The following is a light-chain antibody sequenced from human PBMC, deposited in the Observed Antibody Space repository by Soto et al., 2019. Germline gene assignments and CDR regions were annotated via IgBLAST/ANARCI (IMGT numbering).Light chain of an antibody. CDR1: QSIASRY. J-gene: IGKJ5*01. CDR2: DAS. Sequence: EIVLTQSPGTLSLSPGEAATLSSRASQSIASRYLAWYQQKPGQAPRLLIYDASSRATGIPARFSGSGSGTDHTLTISSLEPEDSAVYYCQQRSNWPITFGQGTRLEI. CDR3: QQRSNWPIT. V-gene: IGKV3D-20*02.